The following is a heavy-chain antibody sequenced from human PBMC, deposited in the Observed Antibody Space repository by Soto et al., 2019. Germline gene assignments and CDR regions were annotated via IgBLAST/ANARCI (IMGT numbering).Heavy chain of an antibody. J-gene: IGHJ6*02. CDR1: GASVNTYS. V-gene: IGHV4-4*07. CDR2: IYTSAST. CDR3: AKDREEGYNFYYGMDV. D-gene: IGHD2-2*02. Sequence: SETLSLTWTVSGASVNTYSWRWIRQPAWRGLEWIGRIYTSASTNYSPSLKGRVTLSVDTSKNQVSLKLTSVTAADTAIYYCAKDREEGYNFYYGMDVWGQGATVTVSS.